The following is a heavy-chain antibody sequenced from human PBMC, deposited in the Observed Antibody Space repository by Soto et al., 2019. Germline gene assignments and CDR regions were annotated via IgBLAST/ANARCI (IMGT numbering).Heavy chain of an antibody. Sequence: ASVKVSCKAPGDTFTSYYLNWVRQAPGQGLEWMGVINPHGGSTKYAQKFQGRITMTRDTSRSTVYMKLSSLRSDDTAIYYCARSSGGNFGIIIEGSNWFDPWGQGTLVTVS. J-gene: IGHJ5*02. V-gene: IGHV1-46*01. D-gene: IGHD3-3*01. CDR3: ARSSGGNFGIIIEGSNWFDP. CDR1: GDTFTSYY. CDR2: INPHGGST.